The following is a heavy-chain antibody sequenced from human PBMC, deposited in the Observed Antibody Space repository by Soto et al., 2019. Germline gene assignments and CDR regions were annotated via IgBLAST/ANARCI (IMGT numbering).Heavy chain of an antibody. CDR3: ARGRRGYPIRTPPGNAEYFQH. D-gene: IGHD5-18*01. CDR2: INHSGST. Sequence: QVQLQQWGAGLLKPSETLSLTCAVYGGSFSGYYWSWIRQPPGKGLEWIGEINHSGSTNYNPSLKSRVTISVDTSKNQFSLKLSSVTAADTAVYYCARGRRGYPIRTPPGNAEYFQHWGQGTLVTVSS. V-gene: IGHV4-34*01. J-gene: IGHJ1*01. CDR1: GGSFSGYY.